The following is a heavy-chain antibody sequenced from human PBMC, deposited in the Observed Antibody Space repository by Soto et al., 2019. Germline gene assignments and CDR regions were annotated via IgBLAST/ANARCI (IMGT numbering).Heavy chain of an antibody. Sequence: PSETLSLTCTVSGGSISSYYWSWIRQPPGKGLEWIGYIYYSGSTNYNPSLKSRVTISVDTSKNQFSLKLSSVTAADTAVYYCARLRNDVVTFDYWGQGTLVTVSS. D-gene: IGHD1-1*01. CDR3: ARLRNDVVTFDY. CDR2: IYYSGST. V-gene: IGHV4-59*08. J-gene: IGHJ4*02. CDR1: GGSISSYY.